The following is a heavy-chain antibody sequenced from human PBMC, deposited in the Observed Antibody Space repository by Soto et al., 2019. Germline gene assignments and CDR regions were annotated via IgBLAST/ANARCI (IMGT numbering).Heavy chain of an antibody. V-gene: IGHV4-4*02. CDR3: ARRKLRCLDWTHWPLDS. Sequence: QVQLREPGPGLVKPAGTLALICSVSCGSLGTSIWWSWVCQSPGKGLQWIGDIDETGRTKDNPALQSRLTIALDESKTQFSLKLAAVTAAATAVDYYARRKLRCLDWTHWPLDSWGQGNLVIVSS. J-gene: IGHJ5*01. D-gene: IGHD3-3*01. CDR1: CGSLGTSIW. CDR2: IDETGRT.